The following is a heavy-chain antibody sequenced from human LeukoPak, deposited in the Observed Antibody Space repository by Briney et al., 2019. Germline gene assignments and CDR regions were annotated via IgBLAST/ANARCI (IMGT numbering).Heavy chain of an antibody. J-gene: IGHJ3*02. CDR2: IKQDGSEK. Sequence: GGSLRLSCAASGFTFSSYWMSWVRQAPGKGLEWVANIKQDGSEKYYVDSVKGRFTISRDNAGNSLYLQMNSLRGDDTAVYYCARVVVPSTGYERIRWDAFDIWGQGTMATVSS. CDR1: GFTFSSYW. D-gene: IGHD3-22*01. CDR3: ARVVVPSTGYERIRWDAFDI. V-gene: IGHV3-7*04.